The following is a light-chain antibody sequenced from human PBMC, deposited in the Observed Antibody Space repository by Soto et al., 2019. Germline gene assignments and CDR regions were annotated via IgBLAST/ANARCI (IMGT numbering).Light chain of an antibody. J-gene: IGKJ1*01. Sequence: DIQMTQSPSSLSASVGERVTITCRASQSISIYLNWYQQKPGQAPKLLINAASTLQGGVPSRFSGSESGTDFTLTISSLQPEDFASYYCQQSYNTPWTFGQGTTVQVK. CDR2: AAS. V-gene: IGKV1-39*01. CDR3: QQSYNTPWT. CDR1: QSISIY.